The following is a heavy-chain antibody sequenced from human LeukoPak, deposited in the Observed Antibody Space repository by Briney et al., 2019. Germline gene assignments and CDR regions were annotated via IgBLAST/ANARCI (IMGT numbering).Heavy chain of an antibody. CDR1: GSTFTSYG. CDR3: ARDRGSTSCYVY. CDR2: ISAYNGNT. D-gene: IGHD2-2*01. J-gene: IGHJ4*02. V-gene: IGHV1-18*01. Sequence: ASVKVSCKASGSTFTSYGISWVRQAPGQGLEWMGWISAYNGNTNYAQKLQGTVTMTTDTSTSTVYMELRSLRSDDTAVYYCARDRGSTSCYVYWGQGTLVTVSS.